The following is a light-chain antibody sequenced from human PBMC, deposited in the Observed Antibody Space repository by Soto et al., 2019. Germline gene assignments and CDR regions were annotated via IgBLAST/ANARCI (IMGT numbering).Light chain of an antibody. Sequence: DSQMTQSPSSLSASVGDRVTITCRASQAINIYLAWYQQKPGKVPKLLIYGASTLRSGVPSRFSGSRSGTEFTLNISSLQPEDVATYYCQTYYSAPWTFGKGTRVEIK. CDR1: QAINIY. CDR2: GAS. J-gene: IGKJ1*01. V-gene: IGKV1-27*01. CDR3: QTYYSAPWT.